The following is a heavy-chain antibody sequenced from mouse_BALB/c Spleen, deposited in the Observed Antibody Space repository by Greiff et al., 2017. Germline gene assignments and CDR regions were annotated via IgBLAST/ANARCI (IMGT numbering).Heavy chain of an antibody. CDR1: GFTFSSYA. D-gene: IGHD1-1*01. J-gene: IGHJ1*01. Sequence: EVKVVESGGGLVKPGGSLKLSCAASGFTFSSYAMSWVRQTPEKRLEWVASISSGGSTYYPDSVKGRFTISRDNARNILYLQMSSLRSEDTAMYYCATIYYGSSYPHWYFDVWGAGTTVTVSS. CDR2: ISSGGST. V-gene: IGHV5-6-5*01. CDR3: ATIYYGSSYPHWYFDV.